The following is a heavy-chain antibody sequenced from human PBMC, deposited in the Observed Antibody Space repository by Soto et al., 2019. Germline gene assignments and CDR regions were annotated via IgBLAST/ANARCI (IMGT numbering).Heavy chain of an antibody. D-gene: IGHD4-17*01. V-gene: IGHV1-18*01. CDR1: GYTFTSYG. J-gene: IGHJ6*02. Sequence: ASVKVSCKASGYTFTSYGISWVRQAPGQGLEWMGWISAYNGNTNYAQKLQGRGTMTTDTSTSTAYMELRSLRSDDTAVYYCARVPRPQPVTTQYYYYYYGMDVWGQGTTVTVSS. CDR3: ARVPRPQPVTTQYYYYYYGMDV. CDR2: ISAYNGNT.